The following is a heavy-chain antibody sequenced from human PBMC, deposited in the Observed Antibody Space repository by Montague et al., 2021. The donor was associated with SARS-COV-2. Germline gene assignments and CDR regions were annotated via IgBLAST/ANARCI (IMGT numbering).Heavy chain of an antibody. Sequence: SLRLSCAASGFTFSDFYMSWIRQAPGKGLECVSYISSTTIYTNYADSVKGRFTISRDNAKNSLYPQMNSLRAEDTAVYYCARGIPPVYWGQGTLVTVSS. J-gene: IGHJ4*02. CDR2: ISSTTIYT. D-gene: IGHD1-14*01. CDR3: ARGIPPVY. CDR1: GFTFSDFY. V-gene: IGHV3-11*05.